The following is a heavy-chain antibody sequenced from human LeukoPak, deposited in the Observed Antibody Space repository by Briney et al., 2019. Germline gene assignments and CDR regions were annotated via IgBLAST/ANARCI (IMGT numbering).Heavy chain of an antibody. Sequence: GASVKVSCKASGYTFTGYYMHWVRQAPGQGLEWMGWINPNSGATNYAQKFQGRVTMTRDTSISTAYMELSRLRSDDTAVYYCARAKLRYFDWLLASSPYFDYWGQGTLVTVSS. CDR2: INPNSGAT. V-gene: IGHV1-2*02. J-gene: IGHJ4*02. D-gene: IGHD3-9*01. CDR3: ARAKLRYFDWLLASSPYFDY. CDR1: GYTFTGYY.